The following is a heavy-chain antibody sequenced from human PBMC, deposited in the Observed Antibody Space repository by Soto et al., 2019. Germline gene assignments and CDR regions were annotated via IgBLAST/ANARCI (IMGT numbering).Heavy chain of an antibody. CDR1: GGTFSSYT. J-gene: IGHJ4*02. Sequence: QVQLVQSGAEVKKPGSSVKVSCKASGGTFSSYTISWVRQAPGQGLEWMGRIIPILGIANYAQKFQGRVTITADKSTRPDYMELSSLRSEDTAVYYCASEGLLDYWGQGTLVTVSS. CDR2: IIPILGIA. V-gene: IGHV1-69*02. CDR3: ASEGLLDY.